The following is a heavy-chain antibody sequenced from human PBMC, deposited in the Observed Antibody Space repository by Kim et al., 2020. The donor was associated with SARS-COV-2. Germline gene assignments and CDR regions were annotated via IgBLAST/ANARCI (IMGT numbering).Heavy chain of an antibody. CDR1: GGFISSSSYY. CDR2: IYYSGST. Sequence: SETLSLTCTVSGGFISSSSYYWGWIRQPPGKGLEWIGSIYYSGSTYYNPSLKSRVTISVDTSKNQFSLKLSSVTAADTAVYYCARLELSYDFWSGYWGSHWFDPWGQGTLVTVSS. D-gene: IGHD3-3*01. CDR3: ARLELSYDFWSGYWGSHWFDP. V-gene: IGHV4-39*01. J-gene: IGHJ5*02.